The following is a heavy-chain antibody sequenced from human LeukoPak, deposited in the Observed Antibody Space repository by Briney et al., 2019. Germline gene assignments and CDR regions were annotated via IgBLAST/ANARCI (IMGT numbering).Heavy chain of an antibody. V-gene: IGHV3-21*01. CDR2: ISGSSYYI. CDR1: GFTFSSYT. Sequence: GGSLRLSCAASGFTFSSYTMNWVRQAPGKGLEWVSSISGSSYYIYYAGSVKGRFTISRDNAKNSLYLQMNSLRAEDTALYYCAKDIYGGNWPNDYWGQGTLVTVSS. J-gene: IGHJ4*02. D-gene: IGHD4-23*01. CDR3: AKDIYGGNWPNDY.